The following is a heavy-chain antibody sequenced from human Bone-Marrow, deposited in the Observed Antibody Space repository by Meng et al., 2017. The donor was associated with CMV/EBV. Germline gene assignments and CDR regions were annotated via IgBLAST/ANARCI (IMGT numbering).Heavy chain of an antibody. CDR1: VFSLSTGGVG. J-gene: IGHJ4*02. Sequence: TCTFSVFSLSTGGVGVGWIRQPTGKALEWLALIYWDDDKRYSPSLKSRLTITKDTSKNQVVLTVTNMDPVDTATSYCAHRLTTWGDSWGQGILVTVSS. CDR2: IYWDDDK. V-gene: IGHV2-5*02. CDR3: AHRLTTWGDS. D-gene: IGHD1-1*01.